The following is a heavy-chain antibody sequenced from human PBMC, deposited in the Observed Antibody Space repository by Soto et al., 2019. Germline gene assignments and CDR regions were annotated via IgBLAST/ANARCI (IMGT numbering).Heavy chain of an antibody. CDR1: GYTFTIYG. V-gene: IGHV1-18*04. CDR2: IRANNGNT. CDR3: ARDGHLSSSWSKRSGMDV. D-gene: IGHD6-6*01. Sequence: QVQLVQSGAEVKKPGASVKVSCKASGYTFTIYGISWVRQAPGQGLEWMGRIRANNGNTNYAQKLQDRVTLTTDTYTSTAYMELRSLRSDDTAVYCCARDGHLSSSWSKRSGMDVWGQGTTVTVS. J-gene: IGHJ6*02.